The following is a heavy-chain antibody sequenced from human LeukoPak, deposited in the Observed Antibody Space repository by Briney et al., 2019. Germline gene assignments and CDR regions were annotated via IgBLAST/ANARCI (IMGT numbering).Heavy chain of an antibody. CDR3: AIIQGVIGPNGY. Sequence: GGSLRLSCAASGFTFSSYSMNWVRQAPGKGLEWVSSISSSSSYIYYADSVKGRFTISRDNAENSLYLQMNSLRAEDTAVYYCAIIQGVIGPNGYWGQGTLVTVSS. D-gene: IGHD3-10*01. V-gene: IGHV3-21*01. J-gene: IGHJ4*02. CDR1: GFTFSSYS. CDR2: ISSSSSYI.